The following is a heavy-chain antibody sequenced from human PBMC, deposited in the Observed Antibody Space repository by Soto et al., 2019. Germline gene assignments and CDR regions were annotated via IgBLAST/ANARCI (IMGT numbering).Heavy chain of an antibody. J-gene: IGHJ4*02. CDR1: GGSISSGGYY. Sequence: SETLSLTCTVSGGSISSGGYYWSWIRQHPGKGLEWIGYIYYSGSTYYNPSLKSRVTISVDTSKNQFSLKLSSVTAADTAVYYCASLRITMVRGALDYWGQGTLVTVSS. D-gene: IGHD3-10*01. V-gene: IGHV4-31*03. CDR2: IYYSGST. CDR3: ASLRITMVRGALDY.